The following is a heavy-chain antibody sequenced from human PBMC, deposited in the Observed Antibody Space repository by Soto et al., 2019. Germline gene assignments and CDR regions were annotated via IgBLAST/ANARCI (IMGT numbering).Heavy chain of an antibody. V-gene: IGHV1-8*01. J-gene: IGHJ5*02. CDR1: GYTFTNYD. CDR2: MKPNSGNT. Sequence: QVQLVQSGAEVKKPGASVKVSCKTSGYTFTNYDINWVRQATGQGLEWMGWMKPNSGNTGYAQNFQGRVTMTRDTSISTAYMEVSSLRSEDTAVYYCARMAYDSDNTGNWFDPWGQGTLVTVSS. CDR3: ARMAYDSDNTGNWFDP. D-gene: IGHD3-22*01.